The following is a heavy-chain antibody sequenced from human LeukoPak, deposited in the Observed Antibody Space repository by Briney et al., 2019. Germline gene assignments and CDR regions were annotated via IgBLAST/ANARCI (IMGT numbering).Heavy chain of an antibody. CDR2: IRGSGGST. V-gene: IGHV3-23*01. CDR3: AKDIYGDAGGVAY. Sequence: GGSLRLSCVASGFTFSSYAMSWGRQAPGKGLEWGSGIRGSGGSTHYTDSVKGRFTISRDNSKNTLYLQMNSLRADDTAVYYCAKDIYGDAGGVAYWGQGTLVTVSS. CDR1: GFTFSSYA. D-gene: IGHD4-17*01. J-gene: IGHJ4*02.